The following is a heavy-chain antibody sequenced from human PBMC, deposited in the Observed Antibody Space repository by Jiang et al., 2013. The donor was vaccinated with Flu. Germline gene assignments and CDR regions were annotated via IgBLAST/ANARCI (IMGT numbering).Heavy chain of an antibody. D-gene: IGHD3-9*01. CDR3: ARPLLDNVLTGSYY. Sequence: SLTCTVSGGSISINSHYWGWIRQPPGKGLEWIGSIYYMGTTYYNPSLKSRVAISVDTSKNQFSLKLRSVTAADTAVYYCARPLLDNVLTGSYYWGQGTLVTVSS. CDR1: GGSISINSHY. CDR2: IYYMGTT. V-gene: IGHV4-39*01. J-gene: IGHJ4*02.